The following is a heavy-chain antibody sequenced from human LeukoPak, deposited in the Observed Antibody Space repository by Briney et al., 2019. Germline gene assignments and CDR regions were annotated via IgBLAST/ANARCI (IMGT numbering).Heavy chain of an antibody. V-gene: IGHV3-9*01. CDR2: ISWNSGSI. D-gene: IGHD2-15*01. Sequence: PGGSLRLSCAASGFTFDDYAMHWVRQAPGKGLEWVSGISWNSGSIGYADSVKGRFTISRDNAKNSLYLQMNSLRAEDTALYYCAKDGFRGDCIGGSCYPFDPWGQGTLVTVSS. J-gene: IGHJ5*02. CDR1: GFTFDDYA. CDR3: AKDGFRGDCIGGSCYPFDP.